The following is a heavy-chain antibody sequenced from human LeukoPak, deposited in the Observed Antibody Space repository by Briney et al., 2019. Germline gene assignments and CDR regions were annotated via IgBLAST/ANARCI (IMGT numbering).Heavy chain of an antibody. J-gene: IGHJ4*02. CDR1: GYTFTRYD. V-gene: IGHV1-8*01. CDR2: MNPNSGNT. CDR3: ARSNQTWSGYSYGYYSDY. Sequence: EASVKVSCKASGYTFTRYDINWVRQATGQGLEWMGWMNPNSGNTGYAQKFQGRVTMTRNTSISTAYMELSSLRSEDTAVYYCARSNQTWSGYSYGYYSDYWGQGTLVTVSS. D-gene: IGHD5-18*01.